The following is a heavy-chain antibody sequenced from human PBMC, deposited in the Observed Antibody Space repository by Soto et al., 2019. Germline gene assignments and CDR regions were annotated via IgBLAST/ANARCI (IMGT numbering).Heavy chain of an antibody. CDR1: GDYISSHY. V-gene: IGHV4-59*08. CDR2: VYHSGKT. D-gene: IGHD2-2*01. J-gene: IGHJ2*01. Sequence: QVQLQESGPGLVKPSETLSLTCTVSGDYISSHYWSWIRQPPGKGLEWIGYVYHSGKTDSNPSLKGRITISMDTSRNQISLSLASVTAADSAVYYCARPKGTMPAVWYFDLWGRGTLVTVSS. CDR3: ARPKGTMPAVWYFDL.